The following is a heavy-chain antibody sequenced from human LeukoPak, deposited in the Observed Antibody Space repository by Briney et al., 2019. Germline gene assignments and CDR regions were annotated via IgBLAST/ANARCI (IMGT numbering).Heavy chain of an antibody. V-gene: IGHV3-30*18. Sequence: GRSLRLSCAASGFTFSSYDMHWVRQVPGKGLEWVAVISFDGSNKYYADSVKGRFTISRDNSKNTLFLQMNSLRAEDTAVYYCAKSEEDGLSDAFDIWGQGTMVAVSS. CDR3: AKSEEDGLSDAFDI. J-gene: IGHJ3*02. CDR1: GFTFSSYD. D-gene: IGHD5-24*01. CDR2: ISFDGSNK.